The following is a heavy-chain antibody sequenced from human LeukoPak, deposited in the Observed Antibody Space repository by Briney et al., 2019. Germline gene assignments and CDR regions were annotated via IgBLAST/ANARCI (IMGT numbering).Heavy chain of an antibody. D-gene: IGHD2-15*01. V-gene: IGHV4-59*08. CDR3: ARRCSGRTCYTDAYDI. Sequence: SEALSLTCTVSGGSISSYYWTWIRQPRGKGREWIGHAYYSGSTDYNPSLKSRVTISVDTSKKQFSLNLSSVTAADTAVYYCARRCSGRTCYTDAYDIWGQGTMVTVSS. J-gene: IGHJ3*02. CDR1: GGSISSYY. CDR2: AYYSGST.